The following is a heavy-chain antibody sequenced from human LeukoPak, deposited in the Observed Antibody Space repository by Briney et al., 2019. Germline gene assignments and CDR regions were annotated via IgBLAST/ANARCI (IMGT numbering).Heavy chain of an antibody. J-gene: IGHJ4*02. D-gene: IGHD3-3*01. Sequence: SVKVSCKASGGTFSSYGISWVRQAPGQGLEWMGGIIPIFGTAKYAQKFQGRVTMTRNTSISTAYMELSSLRSEDTAVYYCARGQSAGLRFLEWLLIDYWGQGTLVTVSS. CDR1: GGTFSSYG. CDR2: IIPIFGTA. V-gene: IGHV1-69*05. CDR3: ARGQSAGLRFLEWLLIDY.